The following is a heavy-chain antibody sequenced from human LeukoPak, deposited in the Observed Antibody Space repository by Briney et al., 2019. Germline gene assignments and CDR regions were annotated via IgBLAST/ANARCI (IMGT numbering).Heavy chain of an antibody. CDR2: INPNSGGT. Sequence: ASVKVSCKASGYTFTGYYMHWVRQTPGQGLEWMGWINPNSGGTNYAQKFQGRVTTTRDTSISTAYMELSRLRSDDTAVYYCARDRIAARPNRIFDYWGQGTLVTVSS. CDR3: ARDRIAARPNRIFDY. V-gene: IGHV1-2*02. J-gene: IGHJ4*02. D-gene: IGHD6-6*01. CDR1: GYTFTGYY.